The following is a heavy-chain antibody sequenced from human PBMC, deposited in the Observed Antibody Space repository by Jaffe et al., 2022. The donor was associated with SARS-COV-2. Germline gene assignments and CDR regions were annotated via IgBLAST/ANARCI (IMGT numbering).Heavy chain of an antibody. J-gene: IGHJ6*03. CDR1: GFTFSDYY. Sequence: QVQLVESGGGLVKPGGSLRLSCAASGFTFSDYYMSWIRQGPGKGLEWVSYISSSVTTIYYADSVKGRFTISRDNAKNSLYLQMNSLRGEDTAVYYCARVGVVTAYFYMDVWGKGTTVTVSS. CDR3: ARVGVVTAYFYMDV. D-gene: IGHD2-21*02. CDR2: ISSSVTTI. V-gene: IGHV3-11*01.